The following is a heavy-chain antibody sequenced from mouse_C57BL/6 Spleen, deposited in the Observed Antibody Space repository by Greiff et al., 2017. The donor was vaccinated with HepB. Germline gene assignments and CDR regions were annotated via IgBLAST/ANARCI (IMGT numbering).Heavy chain of an antibody. J-gene: IGHJ3*01. V-gene: IGHV1-7*01. Sequence: VQLQQSGAELAKPGASVKLSCKASGYTFTSYWMHWVKQRPGQGLEWIGYINPSSGYTKYNQKFKDKATLTADISSSTAYMQLSSLTYEDSAVYYCARSSSGPFAYWGQGTLVTVSA. CDR2: INPSSGYT. CDR1: GYTFTSYW. D-gene: IGHD3-2*02. CDR3: ARSSSGPFAY.